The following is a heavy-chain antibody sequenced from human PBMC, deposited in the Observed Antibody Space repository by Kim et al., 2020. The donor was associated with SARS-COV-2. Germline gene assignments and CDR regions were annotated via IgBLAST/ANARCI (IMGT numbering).Heavy chain of an antibody. Sequence: SETLSLTCTVSGGSISSSSYYWGWIRQPPGKGLEWIGSIYYSGSTYYNPSLKSRVTISVDTSKNQFSLKLSSVTAADTAVYYCARSTYSSTSPAPFDIWGQGTMVTVSS. J-gene: IGHJ3*02. CDR1: GGSISSSSYY. V-gene: IGHV4-39*01. CDR2: IYYSGST. D-gene: IGHD6-13*01. CDR3: ARSTYSSTSPAPFDI.